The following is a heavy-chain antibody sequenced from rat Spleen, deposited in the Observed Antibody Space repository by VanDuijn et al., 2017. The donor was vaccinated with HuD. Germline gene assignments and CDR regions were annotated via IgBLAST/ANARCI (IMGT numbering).Heavy chain of an antibody. CDR2: ISYSGIT. V-gene: IGHV3-1*01. CDR1: GYSITSNY. J-gene: IGHJ4*01. D-gene: IGHD1-11*01. CDR3: ARYGDYGGYYYVMDA. Sequence: EVQLQESGPGLVKPSQSLSLTCSVTGYSITSNYWGWIRKFPGNKMEWMGYISYSGITSYNPSLKSRISITIDTSKNQFFLQLNSVTTEDTATYYCARYGDYGGYYYVMDAWGQGASVTVSS.